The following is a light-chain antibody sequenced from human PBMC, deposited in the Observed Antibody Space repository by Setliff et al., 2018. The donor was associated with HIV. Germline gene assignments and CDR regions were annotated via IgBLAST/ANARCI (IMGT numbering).Light chain of an antibody. J-gene: IGLJ1*01. CDR1: SSNIGKNF. CDR2: ENN. V-gene: IGLV1-51*01. Sequence: QSVLTQPPSVSAAPGQKVTISCSGGSSNIGKNFVSWYQQFPGAAPKLVIYENNKRPSGIPDRFSGSKSGTSATLDITGLQTRDEADYYCGTWDSGLISAVGVFGSGTKVTVL. CDR3: GTWDSGLISAVGV.